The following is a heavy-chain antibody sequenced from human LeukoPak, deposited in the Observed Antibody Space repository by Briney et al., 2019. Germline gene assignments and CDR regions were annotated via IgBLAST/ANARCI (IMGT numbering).Heavy chain of an antibody. CDR2: ISSSSNYI. CDR1: GFTFSTYN. Sequence: GGSLRLSCAASGFTFSTYNMNWVRQAPGKGLEWVSSISSSSNYIYYADSVKGRFTISRDNAKNSLYLQMNSLRAEDTDVYYCAKDRPNYYGSNGHYYKLNGDCWGQGTLVTVSS. CDR3: AKDRPNYYGSNGHYYKLNGDC. V-gene: IGHV3-21*01. D-gene: IGHD3-22*01. J-gene: IGHJ4*02.